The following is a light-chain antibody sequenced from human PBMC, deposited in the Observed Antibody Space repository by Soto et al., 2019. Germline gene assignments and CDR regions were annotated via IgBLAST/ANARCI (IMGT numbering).Light chain of an antibody. V-gene: IGKV1-5*01. CDR3: QQYNDEPWT. J-gene: IGKJ1*01. CDR2: DAS. Sequence: DIQMTQSPSTLSASVGDRVTITCRASQSIGNWLAWYQQKPGKTPDLLIYDASSLERAVPLRFSGSGSGTAFTLTISSLQTEDSATYYCQQYNDEPWTFGQGTKVQIK. CDR1: QSIGNW.